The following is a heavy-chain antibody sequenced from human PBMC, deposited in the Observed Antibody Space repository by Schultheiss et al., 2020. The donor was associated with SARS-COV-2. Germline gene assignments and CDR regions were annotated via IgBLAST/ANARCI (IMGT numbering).Heavy chain of an antibody. CDR1: GYSFTSYW. D-gene: IGHD3-3*01. J-gene: IGHJ4*02. V-gene: IGHV5-10-1*01. Sequence: GESLKISCKGSGYSFTSYWISWVRQMPGKGLEWMGRIDPSDSYTNYSPSFQGHVTISADKSISTAYLQWSSLKASDTAMYYCARQVGSSYYDFWSIDYWGQGTLVIVSS. CDR2: IDPSDSYT. CDR3: ARQVGSSYYDFWSIDY.